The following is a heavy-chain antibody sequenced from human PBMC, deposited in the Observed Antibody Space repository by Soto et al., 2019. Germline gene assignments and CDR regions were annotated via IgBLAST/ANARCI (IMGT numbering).Heavy chain of an antibody. CDR1: GGSISSYY. CDR2: IYYSGST. V-gene: IGHV4-59*01. J-gene: IGHJ4*02. D-gene: IGHD5-12*01. CDR3: ATERRHGYKHYFDY. Sequence: QVQLQESGPGLVKPSETLSLMCTVSGGSISSYYWSWIRQPPGKGLEWIGYIYYSGSTNYNPSLQSRATLPVDTSKNPFSLKPSSVTAADTAVDYCATERRHGYKHYFDYWGQGTLVTVSS.